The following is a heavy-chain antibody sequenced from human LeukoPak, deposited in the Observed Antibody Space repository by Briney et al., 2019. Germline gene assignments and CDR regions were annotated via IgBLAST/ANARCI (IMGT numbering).Heavy chain of an antibody. CDR1: GSTFSSYA. Sequence: PGGSLRLSCAASGSTFSSYAMHWVRQAPGKGLEWVAVISYDGSNKYYADSVKGRFTISRDNSKNTLYLQMNSLRAEDTAVYYCARDPKSLNYDRRLAWFDPWGQGTLVTVSS. J-gene: IGHJ5*02. CDR2: ISYDGSNK. CDR3: ARDPKSLNYDRRLAWFDP. V-gene: IGHV3-30*01. D-gene: IGHD3-22*01.